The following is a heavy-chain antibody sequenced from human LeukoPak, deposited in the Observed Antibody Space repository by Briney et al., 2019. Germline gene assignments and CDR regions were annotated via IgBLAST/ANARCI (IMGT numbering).Heavy chain of an antibody. D-gene: IGHD3-10*01. J-gene: IGHJ4*02. CDR2: IYPGDSDT. CDR3: ARHGQWFGDLSDLDY. V-gene: IGHV5-51*01. CDR1: GYSFNSFC. Sequence: GESLKISLKGSGYSFNSFCIGWVRPSPGKGVGWVGIIYPGDSDTRYSPSFQGQVTISADKSISTAYLQWSSLKASDTAMYYCARHGQWFGDLSDLDYWGQGTLVTVSS.